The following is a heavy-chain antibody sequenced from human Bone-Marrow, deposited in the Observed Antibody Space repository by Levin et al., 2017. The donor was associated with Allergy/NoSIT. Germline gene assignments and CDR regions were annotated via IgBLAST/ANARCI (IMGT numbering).Heavy chain of an antibody. CDR3: ATGVGIAVAGRPYYFDS. V-gene: IGHV3-7*01. CDR2: IKYDGTDK. D-gene: IGHD6-19*01. Sequence: LSLTCAASGFTFSTSWMTWIRQAPGKGLEWVANIKYDGTDKYYVDSVRGRFTISRDNAKNSVYLQMKSLRAEDTAVYYCATGVGIAVAGRPYYFDSWGQGTLVTVSS. J-gene: IGHJ4*02. CDR1: GFTFSTSW.